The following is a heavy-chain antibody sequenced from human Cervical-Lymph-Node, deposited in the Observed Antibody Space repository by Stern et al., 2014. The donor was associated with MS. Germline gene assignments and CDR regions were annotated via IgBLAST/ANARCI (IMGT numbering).Heavy chain of an antibody. J-gene: IGHJ4*02. CDR1: GYTFTNYY. D-gene: IGHD2-8*01. CDR2: INPTTGRA. V-gene: IGHV1-46*03. CDR3: ARAQDYSNVVANY. Sequence: VQLVESGAEVKKPGASMRISCKASGYTFTNYYVHWVRQAPGQRLEWMGIINPTTGRASYAQRFQGRVTMTRDTSTNTAYMDLRSLGPEDAAVYFCARAQDYSNVVANYWGQGTLVTVSS.